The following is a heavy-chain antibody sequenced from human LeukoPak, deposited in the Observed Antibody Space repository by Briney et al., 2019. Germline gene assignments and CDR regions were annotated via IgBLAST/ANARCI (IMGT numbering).Heavy chain of an antibody. V-gene: IGHV4-4*02. J-gene: IGHJ3*02. CDR2: VYHSGTT. Sequence: NASETLSLTCAVSGGSISSSYWWSWVRQPPGKGLEWIGEVYHSGTTNYYPSLKSRVTISIEKSKNQFSLKLSSVTAADMAVYYCAGAYCGGDCYSGRAFDIWGQGTMVTVSS. CDR1: GGSISSSYW. D-gene: IGHD2-21*02. CDR3: AGAYCGGDCYSGRAFDI.